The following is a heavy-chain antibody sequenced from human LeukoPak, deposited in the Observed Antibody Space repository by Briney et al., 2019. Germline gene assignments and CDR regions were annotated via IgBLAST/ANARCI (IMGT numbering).Heavy chain of an antibody. CDR1: GYTFTRYA. Sequence: ASVKVSCKASGYTFTRYAMNWLRQAPGQGLEWMGWINPNTGNPTYAQAFTGRFVFSLDTSVSTAYLQISSLNTEDTAVYYCAIDQPVAGVSNFDSWGQGTQVTVSS. J-gene: IGHJ4*02. D-gene: IGHD6-19*01. CDR2: INPNTGNP. CDR3: AIDQPVAGVSNFDS. V-gene: IGHV7-4-1*02.